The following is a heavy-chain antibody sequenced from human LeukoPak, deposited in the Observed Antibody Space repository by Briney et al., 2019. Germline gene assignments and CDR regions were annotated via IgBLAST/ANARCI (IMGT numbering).Heavy chain of an antibody. CDR2: IYHSGST. Sequence: PSETLSLTCAVSGGSISSGGYPWSWIRQPPGKGLEWIGYIYHSGSTYYNPSLKSRVTISVDRSKNQFSLKLSSVTAADTAVYYCARDRLYGDYVMDVWGQGTKVTVSS. J-gene: IGHJ6*02. CDR1: GGSISSGGYP. V-gene: IGHV4-30-2*01. D-gene: IGHD4-17*01. CDR3: ARDRLYGDYVMDV.